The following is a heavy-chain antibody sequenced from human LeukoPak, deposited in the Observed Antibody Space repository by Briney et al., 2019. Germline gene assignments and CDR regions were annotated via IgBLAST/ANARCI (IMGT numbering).Heavy chain of an antibody. CDR2: IYYSGST. CDR3: ASTSLDYDILTGYYSWFDP. D-gene: IGHD3-9*01. V-gene: IGHV4-59*01. J-gene: IGHJ5*02. Sequence: PSETLSLTCTVSGGSISSYYWSWIRQPPGKGLEWIGYIYYSGSTNYNPSLKSRVTISVDTSKNQFSLKLSSVTAADTAVSYCASTSLDYDILTGYYSWFDPWGQGTLVTVSS. CDR1: GGSISSYY.